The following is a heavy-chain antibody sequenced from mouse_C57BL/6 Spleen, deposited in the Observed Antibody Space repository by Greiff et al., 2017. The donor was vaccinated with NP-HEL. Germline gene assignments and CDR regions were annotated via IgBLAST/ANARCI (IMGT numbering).Heavy chain of an antibody. Sequence: VQLQQSVAELVRPGASVKLSCTASGFTFTNSYMHWVKQRPEQGLEWIGRIDPANGNTKYTPKFQGKATLTADTSSNTAYLQLSSLTSEDTAIYYCAREYYGSSYGYWYFDDWGTGTTVTVSS. CDR1: GFTFTNSY. D-gene: IGHD1-1*01. J-gene: IGHJ1*03. CDR3: AREYYGSSYGYWYFDD. V-gene: IGHV14-3*01. CDR2: IDPANGNT.